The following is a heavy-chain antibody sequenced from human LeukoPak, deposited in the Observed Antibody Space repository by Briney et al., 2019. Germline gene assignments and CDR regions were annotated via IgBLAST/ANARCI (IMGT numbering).Heavy chain of an antibody. CDR1: GFSFRSHG. CDR3: ARGNDGGRRFDS. D-gene: IGHD3-10*01. J-gene: IGHJ4*02. V-gene: IGHV3-33*01. CDR2: IWYDGSEK. Sequence: GGSLRLSCTASGFSFRSHGMYWDRQAPGKGLEWLAVIWYDGSEKYYADSVRGRFTVSRDNSMNTLYLEMNSLRAEDTAMYYCARGNDGGRRFDSWGQGTQVTVSS.